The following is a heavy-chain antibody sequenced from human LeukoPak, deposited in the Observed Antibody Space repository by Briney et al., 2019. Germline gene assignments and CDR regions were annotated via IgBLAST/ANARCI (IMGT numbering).Heavy chain of an antibody. CDR3: VRALGYCSSGSCYYYDY. Sequence: RGESLKISCKGSGYSFTSYWIGWVRQMPGKGLEWMGIIYPGDSETRYSPSFQGQVTISADKSISTAYLQWSSLKASDTAMYYCVRALGYCSSGSCYYYDYWGQGTLVTVSS. J-gene: IGHJ4*02. D-gene: IGHD2-15*01. CDR2: IYPGDSET. V-gene: IGHV5-51*01. CDR1: GYSFTSYW.